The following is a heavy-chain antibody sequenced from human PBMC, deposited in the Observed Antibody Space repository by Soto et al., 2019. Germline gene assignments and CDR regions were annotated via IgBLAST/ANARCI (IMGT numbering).Heavy chain of an antibody. Sequence: QVPLVQSGAEVKEPGASVKVSCKSFGYTFTNYGITWVREAPGQGLEWMGWISAHDGNTDYAQKFQGRVTMTTDTSTSTTYIELRGRISDDTAVYDCVRVLGGSYHHGRDWFDPWGQGTPVTVSA. CDR2: ISAHDGNT. CDR3: VRVLGGSYHHGRDWFDP. CDR1: GYTFTNYG. J-gene: IGHJ5*02. V-gene: IGHV1-18*01. D-gene: IGHD3-16*02.